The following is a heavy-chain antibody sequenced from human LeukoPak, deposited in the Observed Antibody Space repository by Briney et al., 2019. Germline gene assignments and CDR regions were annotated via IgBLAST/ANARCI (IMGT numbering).Heavy chain of an antibody. Sequence: SETLSLTCTVSGGSISSYYWSWIRQPPGKGLEWIGYIYYSGSTNYNPSLKSRVTISVDTSKNQFSLKLSSVTAADTAVYYCARISDYYDSSGYYLADYYYYMDVWGKGTTVTVSS. CDR3: ARISDYYDSSGYYLADYYYYMDV. D-gene: IGHD3-22*01. V-gene: IGHV4-59*01. CDR2: IYYSGST. CDR1: GGSISSYY. J-gene: IGHJ6*03.